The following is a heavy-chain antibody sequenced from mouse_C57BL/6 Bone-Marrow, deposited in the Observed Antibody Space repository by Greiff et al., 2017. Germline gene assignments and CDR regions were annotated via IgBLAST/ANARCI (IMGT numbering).Heavy chain of an antibody. CDR3: ARDGYAGFDD. CDR1: GFTFSSYA. D-gene: IGHD1-2*01. Sequence: EVKLVESGGGLVKPGGSLKLSCAASGFTFSSYAMSWVRQTPEKRLEWVATISDGGSYTYYPDNVKGRFTISRDNAKNNLYLQMSHLKSEDTAMYYCARDGYAGFDDWGQGTTLTVSS. V-gene: IGHV5-4*01. CDR2: ISDGGSYT. J-gene: IGHJ2*01.